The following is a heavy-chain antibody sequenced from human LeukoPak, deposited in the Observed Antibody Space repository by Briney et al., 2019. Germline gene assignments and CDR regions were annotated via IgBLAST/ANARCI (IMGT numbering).Heavy chain of an antibody. D-gene: IGHD2-15*01. CDR3: ARDQRGWSGFDY. Sequence: PSETLSLTCTVSGGSISSSSYYWGWIRQPPGKGLEWIGSIYYSGSTYYNPSLKSRVTISVDTSKNQFSLKLSSVTAADTAVYYCARDQRGWSGFDYWGQGTLVTVSS. V-gene: IGHV4-39*07. CDR2: IYYSGST. J-gene: IGHJ4*02. CDR1: GGSISSSSYY.